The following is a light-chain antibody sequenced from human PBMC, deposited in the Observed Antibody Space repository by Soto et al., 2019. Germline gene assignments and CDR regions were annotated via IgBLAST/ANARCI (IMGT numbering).Light chain of an antibody. Sequence: SALTQPASLSGSPGQSITISCPGTSIDIGAYDYVSWFQQHPGKAPKLMISEVNNRPSGVSNRFSDSKSGNTAYLTTYGLQVEDEAEYFCVSFTTTSTQVFGTGTRVTAL. CDR1: SIDIGAYDY. CDR3: VSFTTTSTQV. V-gene: IGLV2-14*01. J-gene: IGLJ1*01. CDR2: EVN.